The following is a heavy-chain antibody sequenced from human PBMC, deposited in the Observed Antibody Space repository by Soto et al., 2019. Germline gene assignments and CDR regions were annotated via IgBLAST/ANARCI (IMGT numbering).Heavy chain of an antibody. CDR2: INPKSGGT. Sequence: ASVKVSCKASGYSFTDYHIHWVRQAPGQGLEWLGRINPKSGGTSTAQKFQGWVTMTTDTSISTASMELTRLTSDDTAIYYCARGDSTDCSNGVCSFFYNHDMDVWGQGTTGTV. V-gene: IGHV1-2*04. J-gene: IGHJ6*02. CDR3: ARGDSTDCSNGVCSFFYNHDMDV. CDR1: GYSFTDYH. D-gene: IGHD2-8*01.